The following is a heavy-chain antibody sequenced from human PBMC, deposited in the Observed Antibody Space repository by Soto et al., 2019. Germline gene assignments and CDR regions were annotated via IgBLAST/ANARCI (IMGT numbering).Heavy chain of an antibody. CDR3: ARVLVKAYYDYCSGPDYYYYGMDG. V-gene: IGHV1-69*12. CDR2: IIPIFGTA. Sequence: QVQLVQSGAEVKKPGSSVKVSCKASGGTFSSYAISWVRQAPGQGLEWMGGIIPIFGTANYAQKFQGRVTITAYEPTSTAYMELNRLRREETAVYYCARVLVKAYYDYCSGPDYYYYGMDGWGQGTTVTVSS. D-gene: IGHD3-3*01. CDR1: GGTFSSYA. J-gene: IGHJ6*02.